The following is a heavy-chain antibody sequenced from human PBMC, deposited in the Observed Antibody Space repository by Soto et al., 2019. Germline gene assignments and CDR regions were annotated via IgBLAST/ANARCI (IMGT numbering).Heavy chain of an antibody. CDR3: ARMSYFYDKWYFDL. J-gene: IGHJ2*01. D-gene: IGHD3-22*01. V-gene: IGHV4-30-4*01. CDR2: VYYSGTT. CDR1: GVSINNNDYY. Sequence: PSETLSLTCTVSGVSINNNDYYWSWIRQTPGKGLEWIGYVYYSGTTDYIPSLKSRLSMSIDKSQNQFTLKLNSVTAADTATYYCARMSYFYDKWYFDLWGRGTLVTVSS.